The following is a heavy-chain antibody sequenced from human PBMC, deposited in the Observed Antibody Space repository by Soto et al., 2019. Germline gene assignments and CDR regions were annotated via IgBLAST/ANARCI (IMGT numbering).Heavy chain of an antibody. CDR1: GFSFSNNG. J-gene: IGHJ4*02. CDR3: AKDRVESGLGEIDY. D-gene: IGHD3-16*01. Sequence: VGSLRLSCAASGFSFSNNGMHWVRQAPGKGLEWVAIISYDGSKKYYADSVKGRFTISRDNSKNTLYLQMNSLRVEDTAIYYCAKDRVESGLGEIDYWGQGTLVTVSS. CDR2: ISYDGSKK. V-gene: IGHV3-30*18.